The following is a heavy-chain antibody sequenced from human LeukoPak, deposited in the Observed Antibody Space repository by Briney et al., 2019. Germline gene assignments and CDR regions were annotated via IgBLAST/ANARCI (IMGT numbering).Heavy chain of an antibody. J-gene: IGHJ4*02. V-gene: IGHV3-30*04. CDR1: GFTFSSYA. CDR3: ARDIIATPPGY. CDR2: ISYDGSNK. Sequence: GRSLRLSCAASGFTFSSYAMHWVRQAPGKGLEWVAVISYDGSNKYYADSVKGRFTISRDNSKNTLYLQMNSLRAEDTAVYYCARDIIATPPGYWGQGTLVTVSS. D-gene: IGHD6-6*01.